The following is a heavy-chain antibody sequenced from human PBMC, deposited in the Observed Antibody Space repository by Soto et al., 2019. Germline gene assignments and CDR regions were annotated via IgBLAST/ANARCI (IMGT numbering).Heavy chain of an antibody. J-gene: IGHJ6*03. V-gene: IGHV1-18*01. D-gene: IGHD3-10*01. CDR1: GYTFTKYG. Sequence: QVQLVQSGAEVKKPGASVKVSCKASGYTFTKYGISWVRQAPGQGLEWMGGISVYNGNTHYAEQRQDRVTMTTDTSTSTAFMELRSPTSDDPAVYFCARGPNFYGSGSYYNVGGVSYSYDMDVWGKGTTVTVSS. CDR2: ISVYNGNT. CDR3: ARGPNFYGSGSYYNVGGVSYSYDMDV.